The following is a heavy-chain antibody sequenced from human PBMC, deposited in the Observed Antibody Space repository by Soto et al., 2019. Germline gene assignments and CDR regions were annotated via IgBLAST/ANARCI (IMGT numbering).Heavy chain of an antibody. Sequence: QITLKESGPTLVKPTQTLTLTCTFSGFSLSTVEVGVGWIRQPPGKALECLAIIYWDDDKRYSPSLKSRLTIPKDPSKNQVVLTITHMDPVDTATYYCARTLPPRRRFAPWGQGILVTFPS. CDR2: IYWDDDK. D-gene: IGHD6-6*01. CDR3: ARTLPPRRRFAP. J-gene: IGHJ5*02. CDR1: GFSLSTVEVG. V-gene: IGHV2-5*02.